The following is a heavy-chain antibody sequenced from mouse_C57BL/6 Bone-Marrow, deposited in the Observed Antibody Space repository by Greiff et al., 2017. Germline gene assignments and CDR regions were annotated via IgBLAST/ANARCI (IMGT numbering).Heavy chain of an antibody. J-gene: IGHJ4*01. CDR2: IDPSDSYT. V-gene: IGHV1-59*01. Sequence: QVQLQQSGAELVRPGTSVKLSCKASGYTFTSYWMHWVKQRPGQGLEWIGVIDPSDSYTNYNQKFKGKATLTVDTSTSTAYMQLSSLTSEDTAVYYCARDDGDYHYAMDYWGQGTSVTVSS. CDR3: ARDDGDYHYAMDY. CDR1: GYTFTSYW. D-gene: IGHD2-3*01.